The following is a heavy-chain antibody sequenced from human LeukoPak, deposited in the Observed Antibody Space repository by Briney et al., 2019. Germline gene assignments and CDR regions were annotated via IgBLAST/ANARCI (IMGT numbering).Heavy chain of an antibody. J-gene: IGHJ4*02. CDR1: GGSIIGSTYY. Sequence: SETLSLTCTVSGGSIIGSTYYWGWIRQPPGKGLEWIGSAFYSGDTYYKSSLKSRVTISVDTSKNQFSLKLSSVTAADTAVYYCAREGDFRNFDYWGQGTLVTVSS. D-gene: IGHD2-21*02. V-gene: IGHV4-39*07. CDR2: AFYSGDT. CDR3: AREGDFRNFDY.